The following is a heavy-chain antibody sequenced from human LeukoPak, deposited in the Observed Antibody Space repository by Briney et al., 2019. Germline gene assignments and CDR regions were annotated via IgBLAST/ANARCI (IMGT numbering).Heavy chain of an antibody. D-gene: IGHD6-19*01. CDR3: AKTLAVASFLFDY. Sequence: GGSLRLSCAASGFTFSSYWMSWVRQAPGKGLEWVSAISGSGGSTYYADSVKGRFTISRDNSKNTLYLQMNSLRAEDTAVYYCAKTLAVASFLFDYWGQGTLVTVSS. CDR1: GFTFSSYW. V-gene: IGHV3-23*01. CDR2: ISGSGGST. J-gene: IGHJ4*02.